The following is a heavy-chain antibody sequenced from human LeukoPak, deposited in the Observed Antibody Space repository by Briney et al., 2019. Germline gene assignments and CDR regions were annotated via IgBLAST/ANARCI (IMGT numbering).Heavy chain of an antibody. J-gene: IGHJ4*02. CDR1: GGSISSYY. V-gene: IGHV4-59*01. D-gene: IGHD6-6*01. CDR3: ASSEYSSSSPDY. Sequence: SSETLSLTCTVSGGSISSYYWSWIRQPPGKGLEWIGYIYYSGSTNYNPSLKSRLTISVDTSKNQFSLKLSSVTAADTAVYYCASSEYSSSSPDYWGQGTLVTVSS. CDR2: IYYSGST.